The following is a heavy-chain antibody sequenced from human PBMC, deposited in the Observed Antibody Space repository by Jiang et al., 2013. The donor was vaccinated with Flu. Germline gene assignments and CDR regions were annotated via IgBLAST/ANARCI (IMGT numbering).Heavy chain of an antibody. D-gene: IGHD3-3*01. V-gene: IGHV4-59*01. Sequence: GLLKPSETLSLTCSVSGDSISGYYWSWIRQPPGKGLEWIGYIYYSGNTNYNPSLKSRVMISVDTSKNQFSLSMSSVTAADTAVYYCARGRRGLNWSHDYWGQGTLVTV. CDR2: IYYSGNT. CDR1: GDSISGYY. CDR3: ARGRRGLNWSHDY. J-gene: IGHJ4*02.